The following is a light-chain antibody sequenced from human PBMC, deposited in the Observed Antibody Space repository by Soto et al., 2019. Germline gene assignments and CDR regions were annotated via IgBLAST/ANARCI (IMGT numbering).Light chain of an antibody. V-gene: IGLV6-57*01. J-gene: IGLJ3*02. CDR1: SGSIASNY. CDR2: EDN. Sequence: NFMLTQPHSVSASPGKTVTISCTRSSGSIASNYVQWYQQRPGSSPTTVIYEDNQRPSGAPDRFSGSIDSSSNSASLTISGLTTEDEADYYCQSYDSDNQVFGGGTKLTVL. CDR3: QSYDSDNQV.